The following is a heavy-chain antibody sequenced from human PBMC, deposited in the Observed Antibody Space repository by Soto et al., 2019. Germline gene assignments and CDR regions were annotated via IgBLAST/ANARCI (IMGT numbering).Heavy chain of an antibody. CDR2: INPNGGST. CDR3: ALPKNTLGWYNF. V-gene: IGHV1-46*01. J-gene: IGHJ4*02. D-gene: IGHD6-19*01. Sequence: QVQVVQSGAEVKKPGASVKVSCKTSGYTFTNYHVHWVRQAPGQGLEWMGAINPNGGSTTYAQHLQGRDTMNSDSSTSTVYMEMGSLRSADSAVYYCALPKNTLGWYNFWGQGTLVNVS. CDR1: GYTFTNYH.